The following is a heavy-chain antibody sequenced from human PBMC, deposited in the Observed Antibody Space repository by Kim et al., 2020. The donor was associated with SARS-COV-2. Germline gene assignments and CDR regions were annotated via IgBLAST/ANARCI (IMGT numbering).Heavy chain of an antibody. CDR2: IWYDGSNK. CDR1: GFTFSSYG. Sequence: GGSLRLSCAASGFTFSSYGMHWVRQAPGKGLEWVAVIWYDGSNKYYADSVKGRFTISRDNSKNTLYLQMNSLRAEDTAVYYCARDHGYSYGYFRVDYGMDVWGQGTTVTVSS. CDR3: ARDHGYSYGYFRVDYGMDV. V-gene: IGHV3-33*01. D-gene: IGHD5-18*01. J-gene: IGHJ6*02.